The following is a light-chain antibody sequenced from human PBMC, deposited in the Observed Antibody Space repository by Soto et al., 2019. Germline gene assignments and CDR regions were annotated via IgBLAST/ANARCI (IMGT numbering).Light chain of an antibody. CDR2: DAS. V-gene: IGKV3D-20*01. Sequence: DIVLTQSPVPLSLSPGERATLFSGASQSVSSSRLAWYQQRPGQPHRLLMYDASTMATGIPDRFSGSGSGTDFTLTISRLEPEDFAAYYCQQYSSSPLTFGGGTKVDIK. CDR3: QQYSSSPLT. CDR1: QSVSSSR. J-gene: IGKJ4*01.